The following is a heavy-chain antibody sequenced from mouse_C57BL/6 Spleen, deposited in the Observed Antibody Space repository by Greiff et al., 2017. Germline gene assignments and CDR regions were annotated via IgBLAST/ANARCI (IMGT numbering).Heavy chain of an antibody. CDR3: ARGTTMITYFDY. Sequence: QVQLQQSGAELVRPGTSVKVSCKASGYAFTNYLIEWVKQRPGQGLEWIGVINPGSGGTNYNEKFKGKATLTADKSSSTAYMQLSRLTSEDSAVYFCARGTTMITYFDYWGQGTTLTVAS. V-gene: IGHV1-54*01. CDR1: GYAFTNYL. D-gene: IGHD2-4*01. CDR2: INPGSGGT. J-gene: IGHJ2*01.